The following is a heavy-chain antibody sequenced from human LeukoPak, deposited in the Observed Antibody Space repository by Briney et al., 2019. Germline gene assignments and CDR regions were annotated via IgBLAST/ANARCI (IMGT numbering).Heavy chain of an antibody. J-gene: IGHJ4*02. V-gene: IGHV1-46*01. CDR2: INPSGGST. Sequence: GASVKVSCKASGYTFTSYYMHWVRQAPGQGLEWMGIINPSGGSTSYAQKFQGRVTMTRDTSTSTVYMELSSLRSEDTAVYYCARDDSGYDKIGYFDYWGQGTLVTVSS. D-gene: IGHD5-12*01. CDR1: GYTFTSYY. CDR3: ARDDSGYDKIGYFDY.